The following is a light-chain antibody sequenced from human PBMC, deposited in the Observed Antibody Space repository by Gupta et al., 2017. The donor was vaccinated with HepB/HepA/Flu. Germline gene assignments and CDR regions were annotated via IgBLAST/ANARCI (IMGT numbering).Light chain of an antibody. V-gene: IGKV3-11*01. CDR2: DAS. Sequence: ENVLTLSPATLSLSPGERATLSCRATQSVGTYLAWYQHKPGQAPRLLIYDASNSATGIPARFSGSGSGTDFTLTISSLEPEDFAVYYCQQRSDWPLFTFGPGTRVDIK. CDR1: QSVGTY. CDR3: QQRSDWPLFT. J-gene: IGKJ3*01.